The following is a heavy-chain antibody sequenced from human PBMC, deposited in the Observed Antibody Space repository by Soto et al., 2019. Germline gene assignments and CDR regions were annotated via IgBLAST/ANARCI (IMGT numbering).Heavy chain of an antibody. CDR1: GYTFTSYY. CDR2: INPSGGST. Sequence: PGESLKISCKASGYTFTSYYMHWVRQAPGQGLEWMGIINPSGGSTSYAQKFQGRVTMTRDTSTSTVYMELSSLRSEDTAVYYCARAGQYSPTTNYYGSGSHNWFDPWGQGTLVTVSS. V-gene: IGHV1-46*03. CDR3: ARAGQYSPTTNYYGSGSHNWFDP. D-gene: IGHD3-10*01. J-gene: IGHJ5*02.